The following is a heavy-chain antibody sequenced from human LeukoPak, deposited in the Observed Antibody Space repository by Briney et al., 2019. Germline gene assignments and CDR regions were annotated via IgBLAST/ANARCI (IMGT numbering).Heavy chain of an antibody. J-gene: IGHJ4*02. Sequence: GGSLRLSRAASGFTFSDYYMSWIRQAPGKGLEWVSYISSSGSTIYYADSVKGRFTISRDNAKNSLYLQMNSLRAEDTAVYYRARDRIAARYFDYWGQGTLVTVSA. CDR3: ARDRIAARYFDY. CDR2: ISSSGSTI. D-gene: IGHD6-6*01. CDR1: GFTFSDYY. V-gene: IGHV3-11*01.